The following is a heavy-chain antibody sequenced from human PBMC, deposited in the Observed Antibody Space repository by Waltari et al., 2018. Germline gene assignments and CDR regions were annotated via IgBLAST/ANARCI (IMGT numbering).Heavy chain of an antibody. J-gene: IGHJ4*02. CDR3: AKDFRGWYFDY. D-gene: IGHD6-19*01. CDR2: IRGNGGST. V-gene: IGHV3-23*01. CDR1: GFTFSNYA. Sequence: EVHLLESGGGLVQPGGSLRLSCAASGFTFSNYAMTWVRQAPGKGLEWVSGIRGNGGSTYYADSVKGRFTISRDKSKNTLYLQMNSLRAEDTAVYYCAKDFRGWYFDYWGQGTLVTVSS.